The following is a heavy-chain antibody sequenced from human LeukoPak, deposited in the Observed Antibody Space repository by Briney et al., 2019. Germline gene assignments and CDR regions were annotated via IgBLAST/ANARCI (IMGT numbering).Heavy chain of an antibody. CDR1: GLTFSSYA. V-gene: IGHV3-23*01. J-gene: IGHJ4*02. CDR3: GRPLDY. Sequence: GGSLRLSCAASGLTFSSYAMSWVRQAPGKGVEWVSAISGSGGNTYYADSVKGRFTISRDNSKDSLYLQMNSLRADDSAVYFCGRPLDYWGQGTLVTVSS. CDR2: ISGSGGNT.